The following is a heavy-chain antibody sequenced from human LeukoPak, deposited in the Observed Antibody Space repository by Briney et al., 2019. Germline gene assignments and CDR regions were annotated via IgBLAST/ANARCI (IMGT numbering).Heavy chain of an antibody. CDR3: ARDGYSSSWYLDY. J-gene: IGHJ4*02. Sequence: NPSETLSLTCTVSGGSISSYYWSWIRQPPGKGLEWIGYIYYSGSTYYNPSLKSRVTISVDTSKNQFSLKLSSVTAADTAVYYCARDGYSSSWYLDYWGQGTLVTVSS. D-gene: IGHD6-13*01. CDR1: GGSISSYY. CDR2: IYYSGST. V-gene: IGHV4-30-4*08.